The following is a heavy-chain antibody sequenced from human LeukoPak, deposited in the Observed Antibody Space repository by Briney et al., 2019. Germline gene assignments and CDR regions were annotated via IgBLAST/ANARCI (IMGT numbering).Heavy chain of an antibody. J-gene: IGHJ4*02. CDR3: ARVGYYGDYMPDY. CDR2: IYYSGST. D-gene: IGHD4-17*01. CDR1: GVSISSYY. V-gene: IGHV4-59*01. Sequence: SETLSLTCTVSGVSISSYYWSWIRQPPGKGLEWIGYIYYSGSTNYNPSLKSRVTISVDTSKNQFSLKLSSVTAADTAVYYCARVGYYGDYMPDYWGQGTLVTVSS.